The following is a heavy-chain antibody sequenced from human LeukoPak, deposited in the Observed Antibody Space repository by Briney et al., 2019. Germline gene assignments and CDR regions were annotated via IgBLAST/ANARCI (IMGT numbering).Heavy chain of an antibody. J-gene: IGHJ4*02. CDR3: ARVNFYHSTPYCTPYDY. Sequence: GGSLRLSCAASGFTFNSDSMNWVRQAPGKGLEWVSFISGSSNFMYYTDSVKGRFTISRDNAKNSLYLQMNSLRAGDTAVYYCARVNFYHSTPYCTPYDYWGRGTLVTVSS. V-gene: IGHV3-21*01. D-gene: IGHD3-22*01. CDR2: ISGSSNFM. CDR1: GFTFNSDS.